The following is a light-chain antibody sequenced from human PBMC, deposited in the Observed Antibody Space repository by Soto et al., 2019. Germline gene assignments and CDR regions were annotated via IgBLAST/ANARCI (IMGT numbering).Light chain of an antibody. CDR3: QQRRYWPVT. CDR1: QSVSSY. V-gene: IGKV3-11*01. J-gene: IGKJ1*01. CDR2: DAS. Sequence: EIVLTQSPAILSMSPGERATLSCRASQSVSSYFAWYQQKPGQAPRLLIYDASNRATGVPARFSGSGSGTDLNLTISSLEPEDFAVYYCQQRRYWPVTFGQGTKVEIK.